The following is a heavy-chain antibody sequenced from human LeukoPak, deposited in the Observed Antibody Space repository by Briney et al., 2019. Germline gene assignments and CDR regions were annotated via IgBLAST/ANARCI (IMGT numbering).Heavy chain of an antibody. D-gene: IGHD4-11*01. J-gene: IGHJ4*02. Sequence: GGSLRLSCEASGFIFNSYAMNWVRQAPGKGLEWVSGISGYSGSTEYADAVKGRFVISRDNSKNMLHLQMNSLRAEDTAVYYCAREDHSNYNYWGQGTLVTVSS. CDR3: AREDHSNYNY. CDR2: ISGYSGST. V-gene: IGHV3-23*01. CDR1: GFIFNSYA.